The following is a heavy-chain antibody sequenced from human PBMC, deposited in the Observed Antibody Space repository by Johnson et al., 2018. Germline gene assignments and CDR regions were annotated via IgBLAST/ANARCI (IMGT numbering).Heavy chain of an antibody. D-gene: IGHD4-17*01. V-gene: IGHV3-9*01. Sequence: EVQLVETGGGLVQPGRSLRLSCAASGFTFDDYAMHWVRQAPGKGLEWVSGISWNSGSIGYADSVKGRFTISRDNAKNSLHLQMNSLRAEDTAVYYCARSQSAYYGDYVGAEYFQHWGQGTLVTVSS. J-gene: IGHJ1*01. CDR1: GFTFDDYA. CDR3: ARSQSAYYGDYVGAEYFQH. CDR2: ISWNSGSI.